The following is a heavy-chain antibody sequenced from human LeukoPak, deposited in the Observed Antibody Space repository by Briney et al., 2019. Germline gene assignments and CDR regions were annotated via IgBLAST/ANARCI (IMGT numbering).Heavy chain of an antibody. J-gene: IGHJ4*02. Sequence: GASVKVSCKASGYTFTSYDINWVRQATGQGLEWMGWMNPNSGNTGYAQKFQGRVTMTRNTSISTAYMELSSLRSEDTAVYYCARDALKDGYNYVGYWGQGTLVTVSS. CDR2: MNPNSGNT. CDR1: GYTFTSYD. D-gene: IGHD5-24*01. V-gene: IGHV1-8*01. CDR3: ARDALKDGYNYVGY.